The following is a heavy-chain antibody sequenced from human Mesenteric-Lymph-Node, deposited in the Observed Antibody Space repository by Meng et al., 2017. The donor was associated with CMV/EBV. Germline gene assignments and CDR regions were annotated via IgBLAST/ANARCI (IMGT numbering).Heavy chain of an antibody. V-gene: IGHV3-48*03. CDR1: GFTFRSYE. CDR3: ARRHYDSSGAPSDAFDI. D-gene: IGHD3-22*01. Sequence: GESLKISCAASGFTFRSYEIDWLRQAPGKGLEWVSYISSGGRTIYYADSVKGRFTISRDNANNSLFLQMNRLRVEDTAVYYCARRHYDSSGAPSDAFDIWGQGTMVTVSS. CDR2: ISSGGRTI. J-gene: IGHJ3*02.